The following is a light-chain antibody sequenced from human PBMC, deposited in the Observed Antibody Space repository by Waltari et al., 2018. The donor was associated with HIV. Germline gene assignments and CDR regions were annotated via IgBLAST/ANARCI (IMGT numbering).Light chain of an antibody. CDR2: DNS. V-gene: IGLV1-51*01. Sequence: QSVLTQPPSVSAAPGQNVTISCSGSSSNIWRNYVSWYQQLPGAAPILLIVDNSARPSGIPARFSGAKSGTSGTLGITGLQTGDEAVYYCGTWDSSLVGWVFGGGTKLAVL. J-gene: IGLJ3*02. CDR1: SSNIWRNY. CDR3: GTWDSSLVGWV.